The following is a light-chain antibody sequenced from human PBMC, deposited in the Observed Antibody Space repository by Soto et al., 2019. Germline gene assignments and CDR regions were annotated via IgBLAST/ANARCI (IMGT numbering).Light chain of an antibody. Sequence: QSVLTQPASVSGSPGRSITISCTGTSSDVGGYNYVSWYQQHPGKAPKLMIYEVSNRPSGVSNRFSGSKSGNTAPLTISGLQAEDEADYYCISYTSSSSSYVFGTGTKVTVL. J-gene: IGLJ1*01. V-gene: IGLV2-14*01. CDR2: EVS. CDR3: ISYTSSSSSYV. CDR1: SSDVGGYNY.